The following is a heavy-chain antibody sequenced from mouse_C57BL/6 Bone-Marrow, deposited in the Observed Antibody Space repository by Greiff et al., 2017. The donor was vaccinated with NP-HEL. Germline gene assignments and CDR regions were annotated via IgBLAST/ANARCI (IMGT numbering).Heavy chain of an antibody. Sequence: EVKLVESGGGLVQPGGSLSLSCAASGFTFTDYYMSWVRQPPGKALEWLGFIRNKANGYTTEYSASVKGRFTIARDNSKSILYLQMNALRAEDSATYYCARYLYYYGSSYGAMDYWGQGTSVTVSS. V-gene: IGHV7-3*01. CDR2: IRNKANGYTT. J-gene: IGHJ4*01. D-gene: IGHD1-1*01. CDR3: ARYLYYYGSSYGAMDY. CDR1: GFTFTDYY.